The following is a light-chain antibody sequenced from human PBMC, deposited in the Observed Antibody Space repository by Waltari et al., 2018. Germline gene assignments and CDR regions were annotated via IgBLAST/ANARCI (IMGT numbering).Light chain of an antibody. V-gene: IGLV3-21*03. CDR3: QVWDSSSDLVV. CDR2: DDS. Sequence: SYVLTQPPSVSVAPGKTARITCGGNNIGRKRVQWDQQKPGQAPVLVVYDDSDRPSGIPERFSGSNSGNTATLTISRVEAGDEADYYCQVWDSSSDLVVFGGGTKLTVL. CDR1: NIGRKR. J-gene: IGLJ2*01.